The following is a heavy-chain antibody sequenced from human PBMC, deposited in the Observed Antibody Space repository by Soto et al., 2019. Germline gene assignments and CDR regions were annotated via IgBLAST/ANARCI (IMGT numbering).Heavy chain of an antibody. V-gene: IGHV4-4*02. CDR1: GDSITNNNW. CDR2: IHHRGST. CDR3: XXXNXHMGXSVAALDY. Sequence: LXESGPGLVKPSGTLSLTCAVSGDSITNNNWWTWVRQPXGKGLEWVGEIHHRGSTNYXXSXXXXXXXXXXXXXXXXXXXXXXXXXXXXXXXXXXXXNXHMGXSVAALDYWGQGILVSV. J-gene: IGHJ4*02.